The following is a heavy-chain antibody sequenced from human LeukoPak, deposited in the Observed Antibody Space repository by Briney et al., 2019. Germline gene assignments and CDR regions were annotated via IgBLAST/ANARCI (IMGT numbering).Heavy chain of an antibody. J-gene: IGHJ4*02. Sequence: ASVRISGNASGYMFSDYYTLWWRQSPGLRLGWMGWMTPNSVGTKYNQIFTPRVAMTRATSTSTAYMDLSSLAAGDTTVRYCVRKSATLRPSEFGYWGQGTPVTVSS. V-gene: IGHV1-2*02. CDR2: MTPNSVGT. CDR1: GYMFSDYY. CDR3: VRKSATLRPSEFGY. D-gene: IGHD2-15*01.